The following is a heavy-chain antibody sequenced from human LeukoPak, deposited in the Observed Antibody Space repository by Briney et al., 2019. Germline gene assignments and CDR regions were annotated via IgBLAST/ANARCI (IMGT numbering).Heavy chain of an antibody. Sequence: PGGSLRLSCAASGFTFSSYSMNWVRQAPGKGLEWVSSISSSSSYIYYADSVKGRFTISRDNAKNSLYLQMNSLRAEDTAVYYCARDRIVVVPAAHYFDYWGQGTLVTVSS. CDR1: GFTFSSYS. CDR3: ARDRIVVVPAAHYFDY. J-gene: IGHJ4*02. V-gene: IGHV3-21*01. D-gene: IGHD2-2*01. CDR2: ISSSSSYI.